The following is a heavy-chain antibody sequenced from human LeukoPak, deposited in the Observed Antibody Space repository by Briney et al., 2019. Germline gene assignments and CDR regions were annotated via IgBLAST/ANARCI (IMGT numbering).Heavy chain of an antibody. D-gene: IGHD4-17*01. Sequence: ASVKVSCKASGYTFTSYDINWVRQATGQGLEWMGWMNPNSGNTGYARKFQGRVTMTRNTSISTAYMELSSLRSEDTAVYYCAREVDGDYGYWNYWGQGTLVTVSS. V-gene: IGHV1-8*01. J-gene: IGHJ4*02. CDR1: GYTFTSYD. CDR2: MNPNSGNT. CDR3: AREVDGDYGYWNY.